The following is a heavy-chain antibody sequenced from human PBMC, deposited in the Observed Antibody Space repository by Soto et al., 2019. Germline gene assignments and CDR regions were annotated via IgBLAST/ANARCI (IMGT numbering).Heavy chain of an antibody. CDR3: ARDMVATI. D-gene: IGHD5-12*01. Sequence: SETLSLTCAVSGASISTYYWSWIRQPPGKGLEWIGYIYYSGSTNYNPSLKSRVTISVDTSKNQVSVELTSVTAADTAVYYCARDMVATIWGQGTMVTVSS. J-gene: IGHJ3*02. CDR2: IYYSGST. V-gene: IGHV4-59*01. CDR1: GASISTYY.